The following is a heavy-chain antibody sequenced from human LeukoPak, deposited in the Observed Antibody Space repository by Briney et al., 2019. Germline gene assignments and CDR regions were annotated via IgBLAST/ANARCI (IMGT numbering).Heavy chain of an antibody. CDR1: GYTFTSYY. CDR2: INPSGGST. Sequence: ASVEVSCKASGYTFTSYYMHWVRQAPGQGLEWMGIINPSGGSTSHAQKFQGRVTMTRDTSTSTVYMELSSLRSEDTAVYYCASHYDFWSGYPFYYYYMDVWGKGTTVTVSS. V-gene: IGHV1-46*01. CDR3: ASHYDFWSGYPFYYYYMDV. D-gene: IGHD3-3*01. J-gene: IGHJ6*03.